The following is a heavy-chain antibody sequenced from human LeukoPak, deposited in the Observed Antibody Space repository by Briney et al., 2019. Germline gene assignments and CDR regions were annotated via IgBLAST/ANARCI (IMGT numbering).Heavy chain of an antibody. J-gene: IGHJ3*02. V-gene: IGHV3-7*01. CDR1: GFTFTKFW. CDR2: IQEDGKKE. Sequence: GGSLRLSCEASGFTFTKFWMSWVRQAPGKGLEWVANIQEDGKKENYVDSVRGRFTISRDNAKNSIYLQMNSLRVEDTAVYYCAKGLHSSSWNDAFDIWGQGTTVTVSS. D-gene: IGHD6-13*01. CDR3: AKGLHSSSWNDAFDI.